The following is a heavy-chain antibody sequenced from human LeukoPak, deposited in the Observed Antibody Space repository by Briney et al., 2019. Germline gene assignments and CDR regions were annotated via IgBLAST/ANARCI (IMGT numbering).Heavy chain of an antibody. CDR2: IYYSGST. D-gene: IGHD4-17*01. CDR1: GGAISSSSYY. CDR3: ARHGTLGYGDYEYFQH. Sequence: SETLSLTCTVSGGAISSSSYYWGWIRQPPGKGLEWIGYIYYSGSTNYNPSLKSRVTISVDTSKNQFSLKLSSVTAADTAVYYCARHGTLGYGDYEYFQHWGQGTLVTVSS. J-gene: IGHJ1*01. V-gene: IGHV4-61*05.